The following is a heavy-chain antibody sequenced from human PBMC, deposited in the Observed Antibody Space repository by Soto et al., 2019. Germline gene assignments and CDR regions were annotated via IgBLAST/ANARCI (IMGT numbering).Heavy chain of an antibody. V-gene: IGHV3-64D*06. Sequence: GGSLRLSCSASGFTSSSYAMHWVRQAPGKGLEYASGISSNGGTTYYVDSLKGRFIISRDNSKNTLYLQMSSLKTEDTAVYYCVKDPGAVTGDEYFQHWGLGTLVTVSS. J-gene: IGHJ1*01. CDR2: ISSNGGTT. CDR1: GFTSSSYA. CDR3: VKDPGAVTGDEYFQH. D-gene: IGHD6-19*01.